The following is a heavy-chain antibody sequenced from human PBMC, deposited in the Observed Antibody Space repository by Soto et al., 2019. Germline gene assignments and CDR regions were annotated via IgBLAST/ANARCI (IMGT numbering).Heavy chain of an antibody. CDR3: ARLNWNCGRDCYIDS. D-gene: IGHD2-21*02. CDR2: ISYSGTT. Sequence: SETLSLTCTVSGVSVSSGSFYWAWIRQPPGKGLEWIGFISYSGTTNYNPSLKSRVTISVDTSRRQISLKVSSLTAADSAVYYCARLNWNCGRDCYIDSWGPGILVTAPQ. J-gene: IGHJ4*02. CDR1: GVSVSSGSFY. V-gene: IGHV4-61*01.